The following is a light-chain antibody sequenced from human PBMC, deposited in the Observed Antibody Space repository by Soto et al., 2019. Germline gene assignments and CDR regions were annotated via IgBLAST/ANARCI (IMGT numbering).Light chain of an antibody. CDR1: SPNIGSNT. V-gene: IGLV1-44*01. CDR3: AAWDDSLNGRV. J-gene: IGLJ3*02. Sequence: QSVLTQPPSASGTPGQRVTISCSGSSPNIGSNTVNWYQQLPGTAPKVLIYSNNQRPSGVPDRFSGSKSGTSASLAISGLQSEDEADYDCAAWDDSLNGRVFGGGTKLTVL. CDR2: SNN.